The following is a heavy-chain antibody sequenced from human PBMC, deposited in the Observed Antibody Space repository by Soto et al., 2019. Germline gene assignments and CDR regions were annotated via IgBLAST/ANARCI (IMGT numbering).Heavy chain of an antibody. CDR2: ISNAGLNI. Sequence: GGSLRLSCSASGFTFSAYTMHWVRQAPGKGLECVAAISNAGLNIHFADSVKGRFTISRDNSKNTLYLQMNSLRAEDTAVYYCAREWSLSVAALGYGGRGTLVTVSS. CDR1: GFTFSAYT. CDR3: AREWSLSVAALGY. D-gene: IGHD6-19*01. J-gene: IGHJ4*02. V-gene: IGHV3-30-3*01.